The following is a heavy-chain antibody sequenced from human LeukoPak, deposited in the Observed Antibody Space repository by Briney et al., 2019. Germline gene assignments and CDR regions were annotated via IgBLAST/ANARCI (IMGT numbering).Heavy chain of an antibody. D-gene: IGHD3-10*01. J-gene: IGHJ4*02. CDR2: IYYSGST. CDR3: ARVFRLRGGFDY. Sequence: SETLSLTCTVSGGSISSTSYYWGWIRQPPGKGLEWIGSIYYSGSTYYNPSLKSRVNISVDTSKNQFSLKLSSVTAADTAVYYCARVFRLRGGFDYWGQGTLVTVSS. CDR1: GGSISSTSYY. V-gene: IGHV4-39*01.